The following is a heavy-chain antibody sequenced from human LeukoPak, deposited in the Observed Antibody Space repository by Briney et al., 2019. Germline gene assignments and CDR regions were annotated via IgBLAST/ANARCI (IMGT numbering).Heavy chain of an antibody. V-gene: IGHV3-30*18. CDR3: AKPRGRYCSSTSCYAPPDY. CDR2: ISYDGSNK. CDR1: GFTFSSYG. J-gene: IGHJ4*02. D-gene: IGHD2-2*01. Sequence: GSLRLSCAASGFTFSSYGMHWVRQAPGKGLEWVAVISYDGSNKYYADSVKGRFTISRDNSKNTLYLQMNSLRVEDTAVYYCAKPRGRYCSSTSCYAPPDYWGQGTLVTVSS.